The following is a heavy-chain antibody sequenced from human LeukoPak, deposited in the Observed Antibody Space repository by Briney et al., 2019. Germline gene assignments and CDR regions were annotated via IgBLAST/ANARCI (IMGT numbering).Heavy chain of an antibody. J-gene: IGHJ4*02. CDR3: AREGRHCGGDCYSFDS. CDR2: INLKSGDT. D-gene: IGHD2-21*02. CDR1: AYTFTDSY. V-gene: IGHV1-2*02. Sequence: GASVKVSCKASAYTFTDSYMHWVRQAPGQGLEYLAWINLKSGDTKYAQKFQGRVSMTRDTSIYTAYMDLRSLTSDDTAVCYCAREGRHCGGDCYSFDSWGQGTLVTVSS.